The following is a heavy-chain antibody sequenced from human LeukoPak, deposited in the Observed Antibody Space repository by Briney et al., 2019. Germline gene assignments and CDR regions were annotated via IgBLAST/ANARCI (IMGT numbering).Heavy chain of an antibody. CDR2: ISSSSSTI. CDR3: ARILGSGSYFYFDY. CDR1: GFTFSSDS. D-gene: IGHD3-10*01. J-gene: IGHJ4*02. V-gene: IGHV3-48*01. Sequence: GGSLRLSCAASGFTFSSDSMNWVRQAPGKGLEWVSHISSSSSTIYYADSVKGRFTISRDNAKNSLYLQMNSLRAEDTAVYYCARILGSGSYFYFDYWGQGTLVTVSS.